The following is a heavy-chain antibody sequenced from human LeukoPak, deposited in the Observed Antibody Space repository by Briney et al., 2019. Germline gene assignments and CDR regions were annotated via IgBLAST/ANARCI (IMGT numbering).Heavy chain of an antibody. CDR2: ISGSGVST. J-gene: IGHJ4*02. CDR3: ARDSGRFDY. V-gene: IGHV3-23*01. CDR1: GFTFRTSG. D-gene: IGHD3-10*01. Sequence: PGGSLRLSCAASGFTFRTSGMSWVRQAPGKGLEWVSAISGSGVSTYYADSVKGRFTISRDNSKNTLYLQMNSLRAEDTAVYYCARDSGRFDYWGQGTLVTVSS.